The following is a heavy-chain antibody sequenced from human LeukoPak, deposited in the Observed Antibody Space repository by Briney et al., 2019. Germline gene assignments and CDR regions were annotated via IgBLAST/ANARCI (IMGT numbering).Heavy chain of an antibody. Sequence: ASVKVSCKASGYTFTSYYMHWVRQAPGQGLEWMGIINPSGGSTSYAQKFQGRVTMTRDTSTSTVYMELSSLRSEDTAVYYCARGPYYDFWSGYHYYGMDVWGQGTTVTVSS. CDR2: INPSGGST. D-gene: IGHD3-3*01. J-gene: IGHJ6*02. CDR3: ARGPYYDFWSGYHYYGMDV. CDR1: GYTFTSYY. V-gene: IGHV1-46*01.